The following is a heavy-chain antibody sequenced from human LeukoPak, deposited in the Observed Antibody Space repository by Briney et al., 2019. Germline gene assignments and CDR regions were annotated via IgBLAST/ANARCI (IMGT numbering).Heavy chain of an antibody. CDR3: ASALGYSGYEKAY. V-gene: IGHV3-23*01. CDR2: ISGSGGST. CDR1: GFTFSSYA. D-gene: IGHD5-12*01. Sequence: GGSLRLSCAASGFTFSSYAMSWVRQAPGKGLEWVSAISGSGGSTYYADSVKGRFTISRDNSKNTLYLQMNSLRAEDTAVYYCASALGYSGYEKAYWGQGTLVTVSS. J-gene: IGHJ4*02.